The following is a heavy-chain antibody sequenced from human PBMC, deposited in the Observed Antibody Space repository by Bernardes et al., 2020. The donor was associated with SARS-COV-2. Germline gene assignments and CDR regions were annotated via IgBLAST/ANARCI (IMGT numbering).Heavy chain of an antibody. CDR2: INHSGST. V-gene: IGHV4-39*07. D-gene: IGHD3-3*01. CDR3: ARACSRDYDFWSGYYTGIKGRGMDV. CDR1: GGSVSNSYYH. Sequence: SETLSLTCTVSGGSVSNSYYHWGWIRQPPGQGLEWVATINHSGSTNYNPSLKSRVTISVDTSKNQFSLKLSSVTAADTAVYYCARACSRDYDFWSGYYTGIKGRGMDVWGQGTTVTVSS. J-gene: IGHJ6*02.